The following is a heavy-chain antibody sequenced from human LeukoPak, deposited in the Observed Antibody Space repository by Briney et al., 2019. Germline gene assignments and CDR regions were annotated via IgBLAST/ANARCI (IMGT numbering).Heavy chain of an antibody. CDR1: GVSFSSYA. D-gene: IGHD3-10*01. CDR2: ISYDGDSNNK. V-gene: IGHV3-30-3*01. J-gene: IGHJ4*02. CDR3: ATDVTMVRGVLDY. Sequence: GGSLRLSCAASGVSFSSYAMHWVRQAPGRGLEWVAVISYDGDSNNKYYAVSAKGRFTISRDNSKNTLYLQMNSLRAEDTAVYYCATDVTMVRGVLDYWGRGTLVTVSS.